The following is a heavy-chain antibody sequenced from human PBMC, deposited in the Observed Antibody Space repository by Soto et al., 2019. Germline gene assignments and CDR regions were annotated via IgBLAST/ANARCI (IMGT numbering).Heavy chain of an antibody. CDR2: VRNKANNHAT. CDR1: GFTFSDSA. D-gene: IGHD6-19*01. J-gene: IGHJ4*02. Sequence: EVQLVESGGGLVQPGGSLKLSCAASGFTFSDSAIHWVRQASGKGLEWIGRVRNKANNHATEYDASMKGRFSISRDDSKNTADPQMNSLKAEDTAVYYCIRHVPRVAGNGAPVWGQGTLVIVSS. CDR3: IRHVPRVAGNGAPV. V-gene: IGHV3-73*01.